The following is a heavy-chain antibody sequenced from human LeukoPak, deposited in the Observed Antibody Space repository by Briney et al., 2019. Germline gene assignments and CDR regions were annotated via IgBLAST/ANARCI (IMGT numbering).Heavy chain of an antibody. CDR1: GFTFSSYW. J-gene: IGHJ6*02. CDR2: IKQDGSEK. CDR3: ARARVVAGYYYYGMDV. V-gene: IGHV3-7*01. Sequence: GGSLRLSCAASGFTFSSYWMSWVRQAPGKGLEWVANIKQDGSEKYYVDSVKGRFTISRDNAKNSLYLQMNSLRAEDTAVYYCARARVVAGYYYYGMDVWGQGTTVTVSS. D-gene: IGHD6-19*01.